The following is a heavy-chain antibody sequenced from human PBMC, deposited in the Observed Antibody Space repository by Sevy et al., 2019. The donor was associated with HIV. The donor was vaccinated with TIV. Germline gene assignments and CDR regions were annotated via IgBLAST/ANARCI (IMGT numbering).Heavy chain of an antibody. Sequence: GGSLRLSCAASGFTFSSYAMSWVRQAPGKGLEWVSAISGSGGSTYYADSVKGRFTISRDNSKNTLYLQMNSMRAEDTAVYYCAKDGKYSSGWYDVSGFYFWGQGTMVTVSS. CDR3: AKDGKYSSGWYDVSGFYF. J-gene: IGHJ3*01. CDR1: GFTFSSYA. CDR2: ISGSGGST. V-gene: IGHV3-23*01. D-gene: IGHD6-19*01.